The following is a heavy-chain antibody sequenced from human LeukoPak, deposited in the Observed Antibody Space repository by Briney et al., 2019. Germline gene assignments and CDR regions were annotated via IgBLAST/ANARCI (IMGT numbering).Heavy chain of an antibody. CDR3: ARSSSGSYDAFDI. D-gene: IGHD3-10*01. CDR1: GGSISSYY. Sequence: PSETLSLTYTVSGGSISSYYWSWIRQPPGKGLEWIGYIYYSGSTNYNPSLKSRVTISVDTSKNQFSLKLSSVTAADTAVYYCARSSSGSYDAFDIWGQGTMVTVSS. J-gene: IGHJ3*02. V-gene: IGHV4-59*01. CDR2: IYYSGST.